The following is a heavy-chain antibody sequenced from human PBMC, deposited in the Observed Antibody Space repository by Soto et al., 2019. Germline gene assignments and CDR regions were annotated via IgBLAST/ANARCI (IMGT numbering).Heavy chain of an antibody. CDR1: GGTFNRYA. D-gene: IGHD2-15*01. CDR2: IIPVFATT. V-gene: IGHV1-69*01. CDR3: ARVSAFGSPDGFGP. J-gene: IGHJ5*02. Sequence: QVQLVQSGAEVKKPGSSVKVSCKASGGTFNRYAFNWVRQAPGQGLEWMGGIIPVFATTNYAQKFRDRVTITADDSTSTAYMELSSLTSDDTAVYYCARVSAFGSPDGFGPWGQGTLVTVSS.